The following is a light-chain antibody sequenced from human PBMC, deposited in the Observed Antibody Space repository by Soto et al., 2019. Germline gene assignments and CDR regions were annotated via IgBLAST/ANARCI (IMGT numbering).Light chain of an antibody. J-gene: IGKJ5*01. Sequence: EIELTQSPATLSLSPGERATLSCRAGQSVSTYLAWYQQKPGQAPRLLIYDASNRATGIPARFSGSGSGTDFTLTISSLEPEDFAVYYCHQXSKGITFGQGTRLEIK. V-gene: IGKV3-11*01. CDR1: QSVSTY. CDR3: HQXSKGIT. CDR2: DAS.